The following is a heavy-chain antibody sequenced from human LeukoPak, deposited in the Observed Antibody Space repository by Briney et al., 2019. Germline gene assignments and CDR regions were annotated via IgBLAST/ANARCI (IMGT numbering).Heavy chain of an antibody. J-gene: IGHJ4*02. V-gene: IGHV3-21*01. D-gene: IGHD3-16*02. CDR1: GFTFSSYS. CDR2: ISSSSSYI. CDR3: ARGVLRLGELSRFYFDY. Sequence: PGGSLRLSCAASGFTFSSYSMNWVRQAPGKGLEWVSSISSSSSYIYYADSVKGRFTISRDNAKNSLYLQMNSLRAEDTAVYYCARGVLRLGELSRFYFDYWGQGTLVTVYS.